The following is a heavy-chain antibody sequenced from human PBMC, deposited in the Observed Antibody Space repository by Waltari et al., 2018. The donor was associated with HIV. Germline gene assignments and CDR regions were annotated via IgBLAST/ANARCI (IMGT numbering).Heavy chain of an antibody. CDR1: GFTFTSYY. J-gene: IGHJ4*02. CDR2: INQDGTKK. V-gene: IGHV3-7*01. D-gene: IGHD2-21*01. Sequence: EVQLVESGGGLVQPGGSLRLSCVASGFTFTSYYMSWVRQAPGGGLEWVANINQDGTKKFYVYSVKGRFTISRDNAKNSVYLQINSLRAEDSAIYYCARDLWPEDFWGQGTLVTVSS. CDR3: ARDLWPEDF.